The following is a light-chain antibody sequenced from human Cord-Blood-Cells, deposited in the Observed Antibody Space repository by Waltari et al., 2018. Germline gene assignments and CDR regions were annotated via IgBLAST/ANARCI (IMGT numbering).Light chain of an antibody. CDR1: SSNIGSNY. CDR2: RNN. V-gene: IGLV1-47*01. J-gene: IGLJ1*01. Sequence: QSVLTQPPSASGTPGQRVTISCSGSSSNIGSNYVYWYQQLPGTAPNLLIYRNNQRPSGVPDRFSGCKSGTSASLAIRGLRSEDEADYYCAAWDDSLGGYVFGTGTKVTVL. CDR3: AAWDDSLGGYV.